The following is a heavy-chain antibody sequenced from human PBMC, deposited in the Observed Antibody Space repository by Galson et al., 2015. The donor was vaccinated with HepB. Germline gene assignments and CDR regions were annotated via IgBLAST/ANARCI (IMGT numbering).Heavy chain of an antibody. CDR1: GFTFTTYA. Sequence: SVKVSCKGSGFTFTTYAIHWVRQAPGQRLEWMGWINAGTGHTENSQKFQGRVTITGDTSASTAYMQLSSLRSEDTAVYYCVRSFRELSPFDIWGQGTMVTVSS. D-gene: IGHD5-24*01. CDR2: INAGTGHT. V-gene: IGHV1-3*01. CDR3: VRSFRELSPFDI. J-gene: IGHJ3*02.